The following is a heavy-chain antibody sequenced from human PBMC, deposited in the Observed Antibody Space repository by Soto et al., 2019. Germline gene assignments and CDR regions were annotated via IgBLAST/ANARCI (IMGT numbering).Heavy chain of an antibody. V-gene: IGHV3-13*01. CDR1: GFTFSSYD. Sequence: GGSLRLSCAASGFTFSSYDMHWVRQATGKGLEWVSAIGTAGDTYYPGSVKGRFTISRENAKNSLYLQMNSLRAGDTAVYYCARGPDIVATLRKSNYYYYYMDVWGKGTTVTVSS. CDR2: IGTAGDT. CDR3: ARGPDIVATLRKSNYYYYYMDV. J-gene: IGHJ6*03. D-gene: IGHD5-12*01.